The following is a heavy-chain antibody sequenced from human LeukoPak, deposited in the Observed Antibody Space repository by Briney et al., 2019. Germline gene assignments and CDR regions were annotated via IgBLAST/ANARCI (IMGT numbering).Heavy chain of an antibody. V-gene: IGHV4-30-2*01. J-gene: IGHJ4*02. Sequence: PSETLSLTCAVSGGSISSGGYSWSWIRQPPGKGLGWIGYIYHSGSTYYNPSLKSRVTISVDRSKNQFSLKLSSVTAADTAVYYCAARGDSSGPQSWGQGTLVTVSS. D-gene: IGHD3-22*01. CDR2: IYHSGST. CDR1: GGSISSGGYS. CDR3: AARGDSSGPQS.